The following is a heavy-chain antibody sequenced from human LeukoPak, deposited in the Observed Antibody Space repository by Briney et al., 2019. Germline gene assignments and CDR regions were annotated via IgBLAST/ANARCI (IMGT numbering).Heavy chain of an antibody. CDR3: ARVSYDILTGYSYIDY. D-gene: IGHD3-9*01. V-gene: IGHV3-21*01. CDR1: GLTFSSSW. Sequence: PGGSLRLTCAVSGLTFSSSWMDWVRQAPGKGLEWVSSIRSSSSYIYYAESVKGRFTISRDNAKNSLYLQMNSLRAEDTAVYYCARVSYDILTGYSYIDYWGQGTLVTVSS. J-gene: IGHJ4*02. CDR2: IRSSSSYI.